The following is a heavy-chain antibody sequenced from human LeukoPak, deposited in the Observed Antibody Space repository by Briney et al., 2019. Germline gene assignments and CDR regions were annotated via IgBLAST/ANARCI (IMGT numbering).Heavy chain of an antibody. V-gene: IGHV1-46*01. J-gene: IGHJ6*02. CDR2: INPSGGST. CDR1: GYTFTSYY. CDR3: ARTKSGWYDWHYYYGMDV. Sequence: ASVKVSCKASGYTFTSYYMHWVRRPPGQGLEWMGIINPSGGSTSYAQKFQGRVTITADESTSTAYMELSSLRSEDTAVYYCARTKSGWYDWHYYYGMDVWGQGTTVTVSS. D-gene: IGHD6-19*01.